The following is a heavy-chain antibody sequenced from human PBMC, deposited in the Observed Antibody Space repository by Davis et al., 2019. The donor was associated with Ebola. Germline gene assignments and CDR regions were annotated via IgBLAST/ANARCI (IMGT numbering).Heavy chain of an antibody. CDR1: GYSFITHW. Sequence: GESLKISCKASGYSFITHWIGWVRQMPGKGLEWMTHFHPGTSDIRYSPSFQGHVTISVDNSITTAYLQWSSLKASDTAMYYYTSQGHRGSYLIHDYWGQGTQVIVSS. CDR2: FHPGTSDI. V-gene: IGHV5-51*01. CDR3: TSQGHRGSYLIHDY. J-gene: IGHJ4*02. D-gene: IGHD5-18*01.